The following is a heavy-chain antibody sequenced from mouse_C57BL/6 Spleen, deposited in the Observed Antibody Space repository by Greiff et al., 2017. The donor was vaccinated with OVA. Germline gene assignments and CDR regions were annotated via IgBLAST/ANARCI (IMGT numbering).Heavy chain of an antibody. CDR2: ISYDGSN. CDR3: AREGQLGQIDY. CDR1: GYSITSGYY. V-gene: IGHV3-6*01. J-gene: IGHJ2*01. D-gene: IGHD4-1*02. Sequence: EVQLQESGPGLVKPSQSLSLTCSVTGYSITSGYYWNWIRQFPGNKLEWMGYISYDGSNNYNPSLKNRISITRDTSKNQFFLKLNSVTTEDTATYYCAREGQLGQIDYWGQGTTLTVSS.